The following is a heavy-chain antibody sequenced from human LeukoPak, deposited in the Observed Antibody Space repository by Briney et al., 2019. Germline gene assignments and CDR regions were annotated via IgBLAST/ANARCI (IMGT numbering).Heavy chain of an antibody. CDR3: LRGDRRDY. V-gene: IGHV3-21*06. Sequence: GGSLSLPCEASGFTFNTYSMNWARQAPGPGLEWVSSIDSSGGYMFYADSVKGRFIISRDNAKDSLYLQMNSLRVEDTAVYYCLRGDRRDYWGQGTLVTVSS. CDR1: GFTFNTYS. CDR2: IDSSGGYM. J-gene: IGHJ4*02.